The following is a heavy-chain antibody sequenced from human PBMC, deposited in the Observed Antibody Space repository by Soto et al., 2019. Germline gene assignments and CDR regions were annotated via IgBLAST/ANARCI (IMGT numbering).Heavy chain of an antibody. CDR2: IYYSGST. CDR3: ARGITIFGVVIIPGYYYMDV. J-gene: IGHJ6*03. Sequence: PSETLSLTCTVSGGSISSYYWSWIRQHPGKGLEWIGYIYYSGSTNYNPSLKSRVTISVDTSKNQFSLKLSSVTAADTAVYYCARGITIFGVVIIPGYYYMDVWGKGTTVTVSS. CDR1: GGSISSYY. D-gene: IGHD3-3*01. V-gene: IGHV4-59*01.